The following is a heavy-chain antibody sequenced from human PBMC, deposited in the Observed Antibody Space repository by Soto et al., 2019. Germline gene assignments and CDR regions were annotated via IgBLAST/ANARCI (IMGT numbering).Heavy chain of an antibody. J-gene: IGHJ4*02. V-gene: IGHV3-30*03. CDR1: GFTFSSYG. Sequence: GSLRLSCAASGFTFSSYGMHWVRQAPGKGLEWVAVISYDGSNKYYADSVKGRFTISRDNSKNTLYLQMNSLRAEDTAVYYCATQGGVEMATIHGGNFDYWGQGTLVTVSS. CDR2: ISYDGSNK. D-gene: IGHD5-12*01. CDR3: ATQGGVEMATIHGGNFDY.